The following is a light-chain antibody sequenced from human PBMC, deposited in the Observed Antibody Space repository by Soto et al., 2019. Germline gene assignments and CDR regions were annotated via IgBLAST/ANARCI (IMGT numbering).Light chain of an antibody. V-gene: IGKV3D-15*01. Sequence: EIVMTQSPDTLSVSPGERATLSCRASQSISSNLAWYRQRPGQAPRLLIYGASTRAIGIPARFSGSGSGTEFTLTISSLQSEDFAFYHCQQYNNWPWTFGKGIKVEIK. CDR3: QQYNNWPWT. CDR1: QSISSN. J-gene: IGKJ1*01. CDR2: GAS.